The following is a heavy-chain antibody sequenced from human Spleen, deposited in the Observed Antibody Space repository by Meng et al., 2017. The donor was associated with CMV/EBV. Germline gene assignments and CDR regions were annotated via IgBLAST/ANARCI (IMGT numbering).Heavy chain of an antibody. D-gene: IGHD2-2*01. CDR1: GFTFSSYG. CDR2: IRYDGSNK. J-gene: IGHJ4*02. CDR3: AKGLADIVVVPAAGPDY. Sequence: GGSLRLSCAASGFTFSSYGMHWVRQAPGKGLEWVAFIRYDGSNKYYADSVKGRFTISRDNSKNTLYLQMNSLRAEDTAVYYCAKGLADIVVVPAAGPDYWGQGTLVTVSS. V-gene: IGHV3-30*02.